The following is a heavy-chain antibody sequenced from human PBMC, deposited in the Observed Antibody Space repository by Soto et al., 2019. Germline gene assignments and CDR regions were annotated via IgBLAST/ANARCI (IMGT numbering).Heavy chain of an antibody. D-gene: IGHD3-3*01. CDR1: GYTFTSYG. J-gene: IGHJ4*02. CDR3: ARDDPYHITIFGFRIDY. V-gene: IGHV1-18*01. Sequence: QVQLVQSGAEVKKPGASVKVSCKASGYTFTSYGISWVRQAPGQGLEWMGWISAYNGNTNYAQKLQGRVTMTTDTSXSXGYMELRSLRSDDTAVYYCARDDPYHITIFGFRIDYWGQGTLVTVSS. CDR2: ISAYNGNT.